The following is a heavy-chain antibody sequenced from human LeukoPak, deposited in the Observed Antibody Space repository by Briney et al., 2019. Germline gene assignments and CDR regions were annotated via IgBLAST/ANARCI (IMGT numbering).Heavy chain of an antibody. D-gene: IGHD3-10*01. J-gene: IGHJ4*02. CDR3: AREGLLWFGERASYFDY. CDR2: ISGDGSNT. V-gene: IGHV3-74*01. CDR1: GFTFSTYW. Sequence: PGGSLRLSCAASGFTFSTYWIHWVRQAPGKGLMWVSVISGDGSNTRYADSVKGRFTISRDNAKNTLYLQMNSLRAEDTAVYYCAREGLLWFGERASYFDYWGQGTLVTVSS.